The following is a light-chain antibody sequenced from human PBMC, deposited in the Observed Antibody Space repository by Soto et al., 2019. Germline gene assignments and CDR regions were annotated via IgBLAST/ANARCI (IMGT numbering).Light chain of an antibody. V-gene: IGKV1-33*01. CDR3: QQYDNLPSIT. CDR1: QDISNY. Sequence: DIQMTQSPSSLSASVGDRVTITCQASQDISNYLNWYQQKPGKAPKLLIYDSSNLETGVPSRFSGSSAGTDFTYTVSSLQPEDIATYYCQQYDNLPSITFGKEKGLEIK. J-gene: IGKJ5*01. CDR2: DSS.